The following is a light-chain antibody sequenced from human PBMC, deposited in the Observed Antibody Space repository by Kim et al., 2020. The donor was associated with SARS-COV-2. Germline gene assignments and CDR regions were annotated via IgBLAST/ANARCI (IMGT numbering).Light chain of an antibody. V-gene: IGKV4-1*01. CDR1: QNVLSSSKNKDY. CDR2: PAS. Sequence: TSNCKSSQNVLSSSKNKDYLAWNQQKPGQPPRLLIYPASTRASGVPYRFSDSGSGTDFTLTISSLQAEDGAVYYCQQYYTTPLTFGQGTKVDIK. J-gene: IGKJ1*01. CDR3: QQYYTTPLT.